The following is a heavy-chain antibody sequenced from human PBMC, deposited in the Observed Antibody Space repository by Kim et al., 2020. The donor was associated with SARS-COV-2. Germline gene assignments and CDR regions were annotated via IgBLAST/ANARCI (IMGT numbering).Heavy chain of an antibody. CDR2: ISWNSGSI. V-gene: IGHV3-9*01. D-gene: IGHD6-13*01. J-gene: IGHJ6*02. CDR1: GFTFDDYA. Sequence: GGSLRLSCAASGFTFDDYAMHWVRQAPGKGLEWVSGISWNSGSIGYADSVKGRFTISRDNAKNSLYLQMNSLRAEDTALYYCAKGLPSAAAGTFRGGYYYYGMDVWGQGTTVTVSS. CDR3: AKGLPSAAAGTFRGGYYYYGMDV.